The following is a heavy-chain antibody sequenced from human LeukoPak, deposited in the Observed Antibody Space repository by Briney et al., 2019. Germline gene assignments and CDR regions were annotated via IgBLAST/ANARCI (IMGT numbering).Heavy chain of an antibody. CDR2: ISAYNGNT. D-gene: IGHD2-2*01. Sequence: GASVKVSCKASGYTFTSYGISWVRQAPGQGLEWMGWISAYNGNTNYAQKLQGRVTMTTDTSTSTAYMELRSLRSDDTAVYYCARDPLVVPAAMLNKADYYMDVWGKGTTVTVSS. J-gene: IGHJ6*03. CDR1: GYTFTSYG. CDR3: ARDPLVVPAAMLNKADYYMDV. V-gene: IGHV1-18*01.